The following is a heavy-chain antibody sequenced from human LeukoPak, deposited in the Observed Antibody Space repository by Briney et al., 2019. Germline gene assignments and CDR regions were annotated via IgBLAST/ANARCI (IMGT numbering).Heavy chain of an antibody. Sequence: SETLSLTCTVSGGSISSTTHSWSWLRQPPGRGLEWIGSIFFSGTTYYYPSLKSRVTMSVDTSRNQFSLQFASVTAADTALYYCAREVGTGYPRGSFDYWGQGSLVTVSS. CDR2: IFFSGTT. CDR3: AREVGTGYPRGSFDY. V-gene: IGHV4-39*07. J-gene: IGHJ4*02. CDR1: GGSISSTTHS. D-gene: IGHD2-8*02.